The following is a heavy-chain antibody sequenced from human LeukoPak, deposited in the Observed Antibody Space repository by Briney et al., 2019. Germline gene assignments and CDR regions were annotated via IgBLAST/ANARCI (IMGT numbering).Heavy chain of an antibody. V-gene: IGHV4-39*01. J-gene: IGHJ5*02. CDR1: GGSNSFSTPY. CDR3: ARGEQVNWFDP. CDR2: IYYRGST. D-gene: IGHD1-26*01. Sequence: PSETLSLTRTVSGGSNSFSTPYWAWIRQPPGKGPEWVGSIYYRGSTYYNPSLTSRLTISVDTSKNQFSLKLRSLTAADTAVYYCARGEQVNWFDPWGQGALVIVSS.